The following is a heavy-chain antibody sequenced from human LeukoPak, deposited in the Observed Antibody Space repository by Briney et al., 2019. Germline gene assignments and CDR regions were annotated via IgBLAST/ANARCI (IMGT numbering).Heavy chain of an antibody. J-gene: IGHJ4*02. D-gene: IGHD3-22*01. Sequence: GGSLRLSCAASGFTFSSYWMSWVRQAPGKGLEWVANIKQDGSEKYYVDSVKGRFTISRDNAKNSLYLQMNSLRAEDTAVYYCAREFTGERGYYYDSSGYGSFDYWGQGTLVTVSS. CDR1: GFTFSSYW. CDR2: IKQDGSEK. CDR3: AREFTGERGYYYDSSGYGSFDY. V-gene: IGHV3-7*01.